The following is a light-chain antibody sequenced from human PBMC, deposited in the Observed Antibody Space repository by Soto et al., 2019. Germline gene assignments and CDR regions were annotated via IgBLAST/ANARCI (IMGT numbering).Light chain of an antibody. Sequence: QSALTQPASVSGSPGQSITISCTGTSSDVGGYNYVSWYQQHPGKAPKLMIYDVSNRPSGVSIRFFGSKSGNTASLTISGLQAEDEADYYCSSYTSSSLVVFGGGTQLTVL. CDR1: SSDVGGYNY. CDR2: DVS. CDR3: SSYTSSSLVV. J-gene: IGLJ2*01. V-gene: IGLV2-14*01.